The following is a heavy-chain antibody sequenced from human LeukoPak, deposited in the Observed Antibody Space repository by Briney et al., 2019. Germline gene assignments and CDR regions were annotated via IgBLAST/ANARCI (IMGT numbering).Heavy chain of an antibody. D-gene: IGHD5-24*01. CDR2: INPANGYT. CDR1: GYTFTNYA. J-gene: IGHJ4*02. CDR3: AIRDGHTDH. Sequence: ASVKVSCKTSGYTFTNYAMHWVRQAPGQTIEWLAWINPANGYTRYSQHFQDRVTASSDTPADTAYMELSSLRSEDKAIYYCAIRDGHTDHWGQGTLVTVSS. V-gene: IGHV1-3*03.